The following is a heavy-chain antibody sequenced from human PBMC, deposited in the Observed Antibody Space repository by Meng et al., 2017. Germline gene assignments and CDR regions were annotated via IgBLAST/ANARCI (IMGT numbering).Heavy chain of an antibody. D-gene: IGHD5-24*01. CDR2: INPSGGST. Sequence: ASAKVFCKASGYTFTSYYMHWWRQAPGQGLEWMGIINPSGGSTSYAQKFQGRVTMTRDTSTSTVYMELSSLRSEDTAVYYCARERDGYNYVFDYWGQGTLVTVSS. CDR1: GYTFTSYY. J-gene: IGHJ4*02. CDR3: ARERDGYNYVFDY. V-gene: IGHV1-46*01.